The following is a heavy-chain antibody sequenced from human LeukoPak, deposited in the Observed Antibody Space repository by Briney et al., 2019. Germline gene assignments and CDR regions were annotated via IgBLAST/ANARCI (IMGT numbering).Heavy chain of an antibody. CDR1: GYSFTSYW. CDR2: IDISDSYT. CDR3: ARHEGDYFDD. Sequence: GESLKISCKGSGYSFTSYWISWVRQMPEKGLEWMGNIDISDSYTNYSPSFQGYVTISADESISTAYLQWSSLKASDTAMYYCARHEGDYFDDWGQGTLVTVSS. V-gene: IGHV5-10-1*01. J-gene: IGHJ4*02.